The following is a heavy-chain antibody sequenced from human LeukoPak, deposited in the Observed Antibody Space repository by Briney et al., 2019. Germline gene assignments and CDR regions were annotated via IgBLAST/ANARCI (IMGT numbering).Heavy chain of an antibody. Sequence: GGSLRLSCAASGFTFSSYAMHWVRQAPGKGLEWVAVISYDGSNKYYADSVKGRFTISRDNSKNTLYLQMNSLRAEDTAVYYCARELDWPQNYCFDYWGQGTLVTVSS. V-gene: IGHV3-30-3*01. D-gene: IGHD3-9*01. CDR3: ARELDWPQNYCFDY. CDR1: GFTFSSYA. CDR2: ISYDGSNK. J-gene: IGHJ4*02.